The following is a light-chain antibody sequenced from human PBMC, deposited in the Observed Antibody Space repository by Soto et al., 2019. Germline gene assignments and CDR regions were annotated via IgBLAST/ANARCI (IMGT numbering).Light chain of an antibody. CDR3: CSYAGSSAYV. Sequence: QSALTQPASVSGSPGQSITISCTGTSSDVGSYNLVSWYQQHPGKAPKLMIYEGSKRPSGVSNRLSGSKSGNTASLTISGVKAEDEADYYCCSYAGSSAYVFGTGTKLTVL. CDR2: EGS. CDR1: SSDVGSYNL. J-gene: IGLJ1*01. V-gene: IGLV2-23*01.